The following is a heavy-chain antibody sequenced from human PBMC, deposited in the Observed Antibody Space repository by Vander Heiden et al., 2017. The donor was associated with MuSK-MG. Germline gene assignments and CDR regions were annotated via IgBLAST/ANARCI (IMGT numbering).Heavy chain of an antibody. V-gene: IGHV4-39*01. Sequence: QLQLQESGPGLVKPSETLSLTCPVSGGSISSSSYYWGWIRQPPGKGLEWIGSIYYSGSTYYNPSLKSRVTISVDTSKNQFSLKLSSVTAADTAVYYCARFLEGEGDYWGQGTLVTVSS. CDR1: GGSISSSSYY. CDR3: ARFLEGEGDY. D-gene: IGHD3-16*01. J-gene: IGHJ4*02. CDR2: IYYSGST.